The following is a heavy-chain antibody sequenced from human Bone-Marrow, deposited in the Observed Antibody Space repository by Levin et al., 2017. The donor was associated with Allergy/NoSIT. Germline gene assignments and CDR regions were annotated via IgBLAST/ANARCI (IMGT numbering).Heavy chain of an antibody. D-gene: IGHD3-9*01. Sequence: SVKVSCKASGGTFSSYAISWVRQAPGQGLEWMGGIIPIFGTANYAQKFQGRVTITADESTSTAYMELSSLRSEDTAVYYCACPRGQKLRYFDWNISGGYYFDYWGQGTLVTVSS. CDR1: GGTFSSYA. CDR3: ACPRGQKLRYFDWNISGGYYFDY. V-gene: IGHV1-69*13. J-gene: IGHJ4*02. CDR2: IIPIFGTA.